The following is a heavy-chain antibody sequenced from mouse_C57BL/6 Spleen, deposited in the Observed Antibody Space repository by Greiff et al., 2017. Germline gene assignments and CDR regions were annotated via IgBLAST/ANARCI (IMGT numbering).Heavy chain of an antibody. CDR3: ARGGGYGYYAMDY. CDR1: GYSITSGYY. V-gene: IGHV3-6*01. D-gene: IGHD1-1*02. Sequence: DVKLQESGPGLVKPSQSLSLTCSVTGYSITSGYYWNWIRQFPGNKLEWMGYISYDGSNNYNPSLKNRISITRDTSKNQFFLKLNSVTTEDTATYYCARGGGYGYYAMDYWGQGTSVTVSS. CDR2: ISYDGSN. J-gene: IGHJ4*01.